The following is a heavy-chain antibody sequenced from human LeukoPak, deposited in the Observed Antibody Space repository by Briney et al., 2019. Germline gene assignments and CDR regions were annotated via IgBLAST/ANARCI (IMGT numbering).Heavy chain of an antibody. V-gene: IGHV3-11*01. J-gene: IGHJ5*02. CDR3: ARRGDSSGYYYEYNWFDP. Sequence: GGSLRLSCAASGFTFSDYYMSWIRQAPGKGLEWVSYISSSGSTIYYADSGKGRFTISRDNAKNSPYLQMNSLRAEDPAVYYCARRGDSSGYYYEYNWFDPWGQGTLVTVSS. D-gene: IGHD3-22*01. CDR1: GFTFSDYY. CDR2: ISSSGSTI.